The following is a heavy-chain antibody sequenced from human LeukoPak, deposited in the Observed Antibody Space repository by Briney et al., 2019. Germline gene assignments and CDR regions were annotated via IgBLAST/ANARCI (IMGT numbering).Heavy chain of an antibody. V-gene: IGHV3-21*01. Sequence: GGSLRLSCAASGFTFSSYSMNWVRQAPGKGLEWVSSISSSSSYIYYADSVKGRFTISRDNAKNSLYLQMNSLRAEDTAVYYCARDPGYYDSSGYFPAYFQHWGQGTLVTVSS. CDR1: GFTFSSYS. J-gene: IGHJ1*01. CDR2: ISSSSSYI. CDR3: ARDPGYYDSSGYFPAYFQH. D-gene: IGHD3-22*01.